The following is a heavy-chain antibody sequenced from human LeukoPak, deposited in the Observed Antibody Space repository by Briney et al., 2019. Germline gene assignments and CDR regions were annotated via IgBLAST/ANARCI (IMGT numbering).Heavy chain of an antibody. CDR1: GFTLSSYA. V-gene: IGHV3-23*01. Sequence: PGGSLRLSRAASGFTLSSYAMSWVPQAPGKGLESVSAIGGSGGSTYYADSVKGRFTISRDNSKNTLYLQMNSLRAEDTAVYYCAKSGSGKYQLLLGVDYWGQGTLVTVSS. CDR3: AKSGSGKYQLLLGVDY. J-gene: IGHJ4*02. D-gene: IGHD2-2*01. CDR2: IGGSGGST.